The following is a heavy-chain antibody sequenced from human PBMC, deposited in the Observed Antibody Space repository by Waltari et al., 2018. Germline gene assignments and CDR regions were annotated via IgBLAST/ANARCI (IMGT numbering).Heavy chain of an antibody. J-gene: IGHJ4*02. D-gene: IGHD3-22*01. V-gene: IGHV3-30*18. CDR1: GFPFSSYG. CDR3: AKGGGGYYDSSGHTHYFDY. Sequence: QVQLVESGGGVVQPGRSLRLSCAASGFPFSSYGMHWVSQAPGKGLEWVAVIWYDGSNKYYADSVKGRFTISRDNSKNTLYLQMNSLRAEDTAMYYCAKGGGGYYDSSGHTHYFDYWGQGTLVTVSS. CDR2: IWYDGSNK.